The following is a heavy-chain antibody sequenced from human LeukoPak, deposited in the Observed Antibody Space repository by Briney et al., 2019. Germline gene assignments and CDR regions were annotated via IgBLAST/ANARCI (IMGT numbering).Heavy chain of an antibody. Sequence: SETLSLTCAVYGGSFSGYYWSWIRQPPGKGLEWIGEINHSGSTNYNPSLKSRVTISVDTSKNQFSLKLSSVTAADTAVYYCARGVRGGYSGSFLYFDYWGQGTLVTVSS. D-gene: IGHD6-6*01. J-gene: IGHJ4*02. CDR1: GGSFSGYY. V-gene: IGHV4-34*01. CDR2: INHSGST. CDR3: ARGVRGGYSGSFLYFDY.